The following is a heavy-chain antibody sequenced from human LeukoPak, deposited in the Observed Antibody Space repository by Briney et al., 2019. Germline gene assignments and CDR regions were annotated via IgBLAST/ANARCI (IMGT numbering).Heavy chain of an antibody. V-gene: IGHV4-39*07. CDR3: ARVWKEYCSSTSCYRYYYMDV. CDR1: GGSISSSSYY. Sequence: SETLSLTCTVSGGSISSSSYYWGWIRQPPGKGLEWIGSIYYSGSTYYNPSLESRVTISVDTSKNQFSLKLSSVTAADTAVYYCARVWKEYCSSTSCYRYYYMDVWGKGTTVTVSS. CDR2: IYYSGST. J-gene: IGHJ6*03. D-gene: IGHD2-2*02.